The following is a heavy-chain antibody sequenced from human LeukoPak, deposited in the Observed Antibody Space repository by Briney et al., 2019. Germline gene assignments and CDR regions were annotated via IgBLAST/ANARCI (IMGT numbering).Heavy chain of an antibody. CDR3: ARTTEGYCRGRSCYSYYYYMDV. Sequence: PSETLSLTCTVSGGSISSGYYWGWIRQPPGKGLEWIGRIYSRGSTNYNPSLKSRVTTSVDTSKNQFSLKLSSVTAADTAVYYCARTTEGYCRGRSCYSYYYYMDVWGKGTTVTVSS. V-gene: IGHV4-61*01. D-gene: IGHD2-15*01. CDR1: GGSISSGYY. J-gene: IGHJ6*03. CDR2: IYSRGST.